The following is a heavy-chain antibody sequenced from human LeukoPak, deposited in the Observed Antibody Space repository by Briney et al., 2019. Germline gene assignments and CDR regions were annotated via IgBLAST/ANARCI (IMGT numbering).Heavy chain of an antibody. CDR3: ARGGYSYGYGWVDWFDP. J-gene: IGHJ5*02. Sequence: SETLSLTCAVYGGSFSGYYWSWIRQPPGKGLEWIGQINHSGSTNYNPSLKSRVTISVDTSKNQFSLKLSSVTAADTAVYYCARGGYSYGYGWVDWFDPWGQGTLVTVSS. D-gene: IGHD5-18*01. CDR1: GGSFSGYY. CDR2: INHSGST. V-gene: IGHV4-34*01.